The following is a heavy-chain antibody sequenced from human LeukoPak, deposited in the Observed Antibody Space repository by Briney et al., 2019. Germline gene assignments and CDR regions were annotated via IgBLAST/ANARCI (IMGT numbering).Heavy chain of an antibody. CDR3: ARDKRDFWRSSYSDY. V-gene: IGHV3-7*01. D-gene: IGHD3-3*01. CDR1: GLSFSSHW. CDR2: IKQDGSEK. Sequence: GGSLTLSCAASGLSFSSHWMSWVRQAPGKGLEWVANIKQDGSEKYYVDSVKGRFTISRDNAKNSLYLQMNSLRAEDPALYYCARDKRDFWRSSYSDYCGQGTLVTVSS. J-gene: IGHJ4*02.